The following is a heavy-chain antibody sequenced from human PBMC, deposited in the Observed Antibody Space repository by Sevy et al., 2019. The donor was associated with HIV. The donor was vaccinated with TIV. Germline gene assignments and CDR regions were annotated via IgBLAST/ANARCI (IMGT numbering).Heavy chain of an antibody. CDR1: GFTFSSYA. CDR3: AKDFDGGYAYFDY. V-gene: IGHV3-23*01. D-gene: IGHD5-12*01. J-gene: IGHJ4*02. Sequence: GGSLRLSCAASGFTFSSYAMSWVRQAPGKGLEWVSAISGSGGSTYYADSVKGRFTISRDNSKNTRYLQMNSLRAEDTAVYYCAKDFDGGYAYFDYWGQGTLVTVSS. CDR2: ISGSGGST.